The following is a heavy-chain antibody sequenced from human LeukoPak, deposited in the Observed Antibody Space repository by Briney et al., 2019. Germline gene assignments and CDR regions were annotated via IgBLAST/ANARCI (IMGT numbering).Heavy chain of an antibody. Sequence: SETLSLTCTVSGGSISSYYWSWIRQPPGKGLEWIGYIYYSGSTNYNPSLKSRVTISVDTSKNQFSLKLSSVTAADTAVYYCARHVGYGHFDYWGQGTLVTVSS. CDR2: IYYSGST. CDR3: ARHVGYGHFDY. V-gene: IGHV4-59*08. CDR1: GGSISSYY. J-gene: IGHJ4*02. D-gene: IGHD5-18*01.